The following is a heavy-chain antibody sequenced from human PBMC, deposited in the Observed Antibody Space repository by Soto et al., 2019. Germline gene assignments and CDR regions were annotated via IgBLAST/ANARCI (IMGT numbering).Heavy chain of an antibody. Sequence: SETLSHTCTVTGGSISSSSYYWGWIRQPPGKGLEWIGSIYYSGSTNYNPSLKSRVTISVDTSKNQFSLKLSSVAAADTAVYYCARSYGEYEASVSWCQGILVAVSS. CDR1: GGSISSSSYY. J-gene: IGHJ5*02. D-gene: IGHD4-17*01. V-gene: IGHV4-39*07. CDR3: ARSYGEYEASVS. CDR2: IYYSGST.